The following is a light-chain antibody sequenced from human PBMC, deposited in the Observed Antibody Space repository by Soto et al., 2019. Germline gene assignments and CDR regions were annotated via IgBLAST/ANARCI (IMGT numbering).Light chain of an antibody. CDR2: MAS. J-gene: IGKJ1*01. Sequence: DIQMTQSPSTLSASVGDRVTITCRASQSINRWLAWYQQKPGKAPKFLIYMASSLESGVPSRFSASGSGTEFALTISSLQPDDVATYFCQKYDSYTWTFGQGTKVEI. CDR1: QSINRW. V-gene: IGKV1-5*03. CDR3: QKYDSYTWT.